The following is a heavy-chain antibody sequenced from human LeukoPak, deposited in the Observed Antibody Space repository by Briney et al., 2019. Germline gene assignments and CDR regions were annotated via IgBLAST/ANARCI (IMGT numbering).Heavy chain of an antibody. CDR3: SRESGAFCPFGY. D-gene: IGHD1-26*01. Sequence: SETLSLTCTVSGGSISSGGYYWSWIRQHPGKGLEWIGYIYYSGSTYYNPSLKSRVTISVDTSKNQFSLKLSSVTAADTAIYYCSRESGAFCPFGYWGQGTLVIVPS. V-gene: IGHV4-31*03. CDR1: GGSISSGGYY. J-gene: IGHJ4*02. CDR2: IYYSGST.